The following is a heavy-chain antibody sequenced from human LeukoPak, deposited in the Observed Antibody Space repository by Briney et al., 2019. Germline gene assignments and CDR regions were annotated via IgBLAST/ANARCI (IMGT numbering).Heavy chain of an antibody. CDR2: IYSGGST. J-gene: IGHJ3*02. V-gene: IGHV3-66*02. D-gene: IGHD3-22*01. CDR1: GFTVSSNY. CDR3: ARDLDYYDRSGYYYGAFDI. Sequence: GGSLRLSCAASGFTVSSNYMSWVSQAPGKGLEWVSVIYSGGSTYYADSVKGRFTISRDNSKNTLYLQMNSLRAEDTAVYYCARDLDYYDRSGYYYGAFDIWGQGTMVTISS.